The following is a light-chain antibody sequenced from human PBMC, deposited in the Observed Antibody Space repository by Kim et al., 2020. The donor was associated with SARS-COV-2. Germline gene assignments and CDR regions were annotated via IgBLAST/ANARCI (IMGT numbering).Light chain of an antibody. V-gene: IGLV2-14*03. CDR1: SSDVGGYNY. CDR3: SSYTDTTTLGV. Sequence: QSALTQPASVSGSPGQSIAISCTGTSSDVGGYNYVSWYQQHRGEAPKLMIYDVSTRPSGVSNRFSGSKSGNTASLTISGLQAEDEADYYCSSYTDTTTLGVFGGGTQLTVL. CDR2: DVS. J-gene: IGLJ3*02.